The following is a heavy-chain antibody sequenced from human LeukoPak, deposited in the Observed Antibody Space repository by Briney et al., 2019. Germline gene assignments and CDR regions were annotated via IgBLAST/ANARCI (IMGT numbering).Heavy chain of an antibody. J-gene: IGHJ4*02. CDR2: IYPRGGST. CDR1: GYTFTSNY. V-gene: IGHV1-46*01. D-gene: IGHD4-17*01. Sequence: ASVKVSRKASGYTFTSNYIHWVRQAPGQGLEWMGMIYPRGGSTSYAQKFQGRVTVTRDTSTSTVHMELSDLKSEDTAVYYCARTPPDYGIDYWGQGTLVTVSS. CDR3: ARTPPDYGIDY.